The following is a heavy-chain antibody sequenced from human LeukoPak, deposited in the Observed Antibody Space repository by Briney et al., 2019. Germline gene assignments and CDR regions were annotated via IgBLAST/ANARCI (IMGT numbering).Heavy chain of an antibody. D-gene: IGHD3-10*01. CDR1: GFTVSKNY. CDR2: ITSADAT. J-gene: IGHJ6*02. CDR3: ASRESPGYYYGMDV. Sequence: PGGSLRLSCAASGFTVSKNYMTWVRQAPGKGLDCVSVITSADATYYADSVKGRFIISRDNSQNTLYLQMNSLRAEDTAVYYCASRESPGYYYGMDVWGQGTTVTVSS. V-gene: IGHV3-66*01.